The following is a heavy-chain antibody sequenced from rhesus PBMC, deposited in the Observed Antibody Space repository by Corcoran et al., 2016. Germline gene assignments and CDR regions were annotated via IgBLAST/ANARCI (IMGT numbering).Heavy chain of an antibody. CDR2: VDPEDGEA. CDR1: GYTFPAYY. D-gene: IGHD2-39*01. J-gene: IGHJ4*01. CDR3: ATESGRMN. V-gene: IGHV1-111*02. Sequence: EVQLVQSGAEVKTPGASVKISCKASGYTFPAYYLHWVRQAPGKGLEWMGRVDPEDGEAIHAQKFQDRVNITADTSTDTAYRELSSLRSEDTAVYYCATESGRMNWGQGVLVTVSS.